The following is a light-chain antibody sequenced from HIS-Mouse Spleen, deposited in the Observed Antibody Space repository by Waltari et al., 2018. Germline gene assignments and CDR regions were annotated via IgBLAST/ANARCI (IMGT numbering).Light chain of an antibody. J-gene: IGLJ7*02. CDR1: SPNTGSNY. CDR3: AAWDDSLSGPV. Sequence: QSVLTQPPSASGTPGQRVTISCSGSSPNTGSNYCIWYQQLPGTAPKLLIYRNNQRPSGVPDRFSGSKSGTSASLAISGLRSEDEADYYCAAWDDSLSGPVFGGGTQLTAL. V-gene: IGLV1-47*01. CDR2: RNN.